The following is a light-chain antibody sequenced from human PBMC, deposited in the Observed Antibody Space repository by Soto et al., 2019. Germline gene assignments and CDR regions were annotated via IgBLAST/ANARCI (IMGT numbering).Light chain of an antibody. Sequence: VLTQSPGTLSLSPGERATLSCRASQNVRNNYLSWYQHKTGQAPRLLIYVASSRATGVPDRFSGSGSGTDFTLTITRLEPEDSAVYYCQQFGGSPRLSFGGGTKVDIK. CDR2: VAS. CDR1: QNVRNNY. V-gene: IGKV3-20*01. J-gene: IGKJ4*01. CDR3: QQFGGSPRLS.